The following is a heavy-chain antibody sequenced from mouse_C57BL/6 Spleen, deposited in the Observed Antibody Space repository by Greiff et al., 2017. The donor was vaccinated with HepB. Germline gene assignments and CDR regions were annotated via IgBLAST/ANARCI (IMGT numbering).Heavy chain of an antibody. CDR1: GFNIKNTY. D-gene: IGHD4-1*01. CDR3: ARAKLGRYFDV. V-gene: IGHV14-3*01. Sequence: EVQLQQSGAELVRPGASVKLSCTASGFNIKNTYMHWVKQRPEQGLEWIGRIDPANGNTKYAPKFQGKATITADTSYNKAYLQVSSLTSDDTAIYYCARAKLGRYFDVWGPGTTVTVSS. J-gene: IGHJ1*01. CDR2: IDPANGNT.